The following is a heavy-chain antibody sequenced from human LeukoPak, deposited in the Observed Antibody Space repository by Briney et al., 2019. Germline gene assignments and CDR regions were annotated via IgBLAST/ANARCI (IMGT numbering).Heavy chain of an antibody. CDR1: GGTFTSYA. Sequence: ASVKVSCKTSGGTFTSYAYDWVRQAPGQGLEWMGIINPSGGSTSYAQKFQGRVTMTRGTSTSTVYMELSSLRSEDTAVYYCARGWAVTYRAFDIWGQGTMVTVSS. J-gene: IGHJ3*02. CDR3: ARGWAVTYRAFDI. D-gene: IGHD6-19*01. CDR2: INPSGGST. V-gene: IGHV1-46*01.